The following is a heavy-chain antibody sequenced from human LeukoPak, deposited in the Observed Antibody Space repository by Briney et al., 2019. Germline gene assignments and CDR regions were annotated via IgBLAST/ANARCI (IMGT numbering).Heavy chain of an antibody. CDR3: AKGSYYDSSGSFYFDY. CDR1: GFTFSSYA. Sequence: PGGSLRLSCAASGFTFSSYAMSWVRQAPGKGLEWVSGISGGGDNTYYADSVKGRFTISRDNSKNTLYVQVNSLGTEDTAAYYCAKGSYYDSSGSFYFDYWGQGTLVTVSS. D-gene: IGHD3-22*01. J-gene: IGHJ4*02. CDR2: ISGGGDNT. V-gene: IGHV3-23*01.